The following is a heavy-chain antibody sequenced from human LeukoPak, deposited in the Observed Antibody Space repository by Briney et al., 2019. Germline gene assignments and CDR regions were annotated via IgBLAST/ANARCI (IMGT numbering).Heavy chain of an antibody. D-gene: IGHD2-8*02. CDR2: ISYDGTNK. V-gene: IGHV3-30*18. CDR1: GFTFRNYG. J-gene: IGHJ3*02. CDR3: AKGGDHTGSLDAFDM. Sequence: GRSLRLSCAASGFTFRNYGMHWVRQAPGKGLEWVALISYDGTNKHYGNSVKGRFTISRDTPKNTVLLQMSSLRPEDTAVYYCAKGGDHTGSLDAFDMWGQGTKVTVSS.